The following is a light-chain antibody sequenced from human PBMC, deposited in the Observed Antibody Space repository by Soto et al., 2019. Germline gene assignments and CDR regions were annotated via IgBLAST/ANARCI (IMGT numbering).Light chain of an antibody. Sequence: EIVLTESPGTLSLSPGERATLSCRASQSVGRRYLAWYQQKPGQAPRLLISGASSRATGIPDRFSGSGSGTDFTLTISRLEPEDFAVYYCQQYGSSPLTFGGGTKVDIK. J-gene: IGKJ4*01. CDR1: QSVGRRY. V-gene: IGKV3-20*01. CDR2: GAS. CDR3: QQYGSSPLT.